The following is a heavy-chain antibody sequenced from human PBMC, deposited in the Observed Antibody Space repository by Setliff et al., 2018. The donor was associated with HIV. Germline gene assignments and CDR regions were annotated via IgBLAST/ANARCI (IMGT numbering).Heavy chain of an antibody. CDR3: VRYIGAAAGYIDH. CDR1: GKSLSNYW. J-gene: IGHJ4*02. Sequence: GESLKISCKGSGKSLSNYWINWVRQMPGKGLEWVGFIYPGDSDSRYSPSFRGQVTISADKSTTTAYLDWASLKASDTAMYYCVRYIGAAAGYIDHWGQGTLVTVSS. D-gene: IGHD6-25*01. CDR2: IYPGDSDS. V-gene: IGHV5-51*01.